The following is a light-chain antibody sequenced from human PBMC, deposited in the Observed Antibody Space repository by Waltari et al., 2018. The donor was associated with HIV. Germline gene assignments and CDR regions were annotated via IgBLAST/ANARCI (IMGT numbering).Light chain of an antibody. Sequence: QSALPQSPSASGSPGQSVNISCTGANGDINDYNYVSWYQQHSDRPPKLIIFEVTKRPSGVPDRFSGSKSGNTASLFVSGLQPEDEATYFCSSFAGTHKLFGGGTKLTVL. CDR2: EVT. V-gene: IGLV2-8*01. CDR1: NGDINDYNY. CDR3: SSFAGTHKL. J-gene: IGLJ2*01.